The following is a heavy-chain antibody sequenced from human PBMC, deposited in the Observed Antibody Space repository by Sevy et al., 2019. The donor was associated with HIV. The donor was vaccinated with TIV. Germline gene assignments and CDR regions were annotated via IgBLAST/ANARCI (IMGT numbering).Heavy chain of an antibody. D-gene: IGHD3-22*01. V-gene: IGHV3-48*02. CDR1: GFTFSSYS. CDR2: ISRSSSTI. Sequence: GGSLRLSCAASGFTFSSYSMNWVRQAPGKGLEWVSYISRSSSTIYYADSVKGRFTISRDSAKNSLYLQMNSLRDEDTAVYYCARERKMYDSSGYYFHFDYWGQGTLVTVSS. CDR3: ARERKMYDSSGYYFHFDY. J-gene: IGHJ4*02.